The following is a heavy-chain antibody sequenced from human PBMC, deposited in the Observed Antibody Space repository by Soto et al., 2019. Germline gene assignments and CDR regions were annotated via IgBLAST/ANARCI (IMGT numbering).Heavy chain of an antibody. CDR2: INPATGAA. Sequence: QLHLVQSGAVVKKPGASVTVSCSASGYPLTAYYMHWVRQAPGRGLEWMGGINPATGAAKYTQTFQGRVTMTRDTSTSTVFMELSGLTSEDTAVFYCARGGGVGVAGSAAFDMWGQGTLVTVSS. D-gene: IGHD3-3*01. J-gene: IGHJ3*02. V-gene: IGHV1-2*02. CDR1: GYPLTAYY. CDR3: ARGGGVGVAGSAAFDM.